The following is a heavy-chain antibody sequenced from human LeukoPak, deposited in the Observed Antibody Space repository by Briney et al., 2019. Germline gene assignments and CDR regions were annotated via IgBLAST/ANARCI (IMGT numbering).Heavy chain of an antibody. V-gene: IGHV4-38-2*02. J-gene: IGHJ4*02. CDR3: ARAGRGLRYFDWLTYDY. D-gene: IGHD3-9*01. CDR2: IYHSGST. Sequence: SETLSLTCTVSGYSISSGYYWGWIRQPPGKGLEWIGSIYHSGSTYYNPSLKSRVTISVDTSKNQFSLKLSSVTAADTAVYYCARAGRGLRYFDWLTYDYWGQGTLVTVSS. CDR1: GYSISSGYY.